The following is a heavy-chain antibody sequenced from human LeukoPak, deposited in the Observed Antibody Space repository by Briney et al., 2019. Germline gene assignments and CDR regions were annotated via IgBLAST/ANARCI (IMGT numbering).Heavy chain of an antibody. V-gene: IGHV4-4*07. CDR2: IYTSGNT. CDR3: ARVWGDYGHYFFDY. D-gene: IGHD4-17*01. CDR1: GGSISSYY. J-gene: IGHJ4*02. Sequence: SETLSLTCTVSGGSISSYYWSWIRQPAGKGLEWIGRIYTSGNTNYNPSLKSRVTISVDKSKNQFSLKLSSVTAADTAVYYCARVWGDYGHYFFDYWGQGTLVTVSS.